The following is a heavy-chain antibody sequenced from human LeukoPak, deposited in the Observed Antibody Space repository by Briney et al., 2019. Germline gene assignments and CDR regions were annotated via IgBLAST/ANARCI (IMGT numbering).Heavy chain of an antibody. V-gene: IGHV3-30-3*01. D-gene: IGHD1-26*01. J-gene: IGHJ4*02. CDR3: ARVGGSYYGIDGYFDY. CDR2: ISYDGSNK. CDR1: GFTFSSYA. Sequence: PGGSLRLSCAASGFTFSSYAMHWVRQAPGKGLEWVAVISYDGSNKYYADSVKGRFTISRDNSKNTLYLQMNSLRAEDTAVYYCARVGGSYYGIDGYFDYWGQGTLVTVSS.